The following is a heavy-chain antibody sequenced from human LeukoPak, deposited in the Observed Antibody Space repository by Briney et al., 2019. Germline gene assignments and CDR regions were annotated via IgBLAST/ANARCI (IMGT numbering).Heavy chain of an antibody. Sequence: SETLSLTCTVSGGSISSYYWSWIRQPPGKGLEWIGYIYYSGSTNYNPSLKSRVTISVDTSKNQFSLHLTSVTAADTAVYYCVRHYVSSTSWYRDGFDIWGQGTRVTVSS. CDR3: VRHYVSSTSWYRDGFDI. D-gene: IGHD2-2*01. J-gene: IGHJ3*02. V-gene: IGHV4-59*08. CDR1: GGSISSYY. CDR2: IYYSGST.